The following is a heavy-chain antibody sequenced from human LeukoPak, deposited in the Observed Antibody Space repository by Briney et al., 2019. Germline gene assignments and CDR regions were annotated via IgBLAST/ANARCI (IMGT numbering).Heavy chain of an antibody. CDR3: ARDRPGYSTSWYRYWFDP. J-gene: IGHJ5*02. Sequence: GASVKVSCKASGYTFTSFDINWVRQATGQGLEWMGWINPNSGNTGYAQKFQGRVTMTRNTSISTAYMELSSLRSEDTAVYYCARDRPGYSTSWYRYWFDPWGQGTLVTVSS. CDR1: GYTFTSFD. D-gene: IGHD6-13*01. V-gene: IGHV1-8*01. CDR2: INPNSGNT.